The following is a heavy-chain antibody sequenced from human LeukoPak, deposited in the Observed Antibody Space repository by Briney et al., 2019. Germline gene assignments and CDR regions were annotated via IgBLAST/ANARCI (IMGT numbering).Heavy chain of an antibody. V-gene: IGHV1-8*01. CDR1: GYTFSSYD. Sequence: GASVKVSCKASGYTFSSYDINWVRQATGQGLGWMGWMNPSSGNTGYAQKFQGRLNMTRNTSISTAYMELSSLRSEDTAVYYCARRVGSGWPVQHWGQGTLVTVSS. J-gene: IGHJ1*01. CDR2: MNPSSGNT. D-gene: IGHD6-19*01. CDR3: ARRVGSGWPVQH.